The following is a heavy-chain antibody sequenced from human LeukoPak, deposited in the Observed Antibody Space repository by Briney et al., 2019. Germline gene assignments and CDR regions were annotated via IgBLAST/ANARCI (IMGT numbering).Heavy chain of an antibody. V-gene: IGHV3-21*05. Sequence: GGSLRLSCAASGFTFSSYTMNWVRQSSGKGLEWVSTIGSGGDLHYADSVKGRFTISRDNAKNSLYLQMNSLRAEDTAVYYCASGVGSGWDWGFDYWGQGTLVTVSS. CDR3: ASGVGSGWDWGFDY. J-gene: IGHJ4*02. D-gene: IGHD6-19*01. CDR1: GFTFSSYT. CDR2: IGSGGDL.